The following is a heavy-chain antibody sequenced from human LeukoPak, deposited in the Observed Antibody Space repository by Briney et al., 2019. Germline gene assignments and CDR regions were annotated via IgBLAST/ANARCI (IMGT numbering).Heavy chain of an antibody. J-gene: IGHJ4*02. Sequence: ASVKVSCKASGYTFTSYGISWVRQAPGQGLEWMGWISAYNGNTNYAQKLQGRVTMATDTSTSTAYMELRSLRSDDTAVYYCARMGYCSGGSCYSDFDYWGQGTLVTVSS. CDR2: ISAYNGNT. CDR3: ARMGYCSGGSCYSDFDY. V-gene: IGHV1-18*01. CDR1: GYTFTSYG. D-gene: IGHD2-15*01.